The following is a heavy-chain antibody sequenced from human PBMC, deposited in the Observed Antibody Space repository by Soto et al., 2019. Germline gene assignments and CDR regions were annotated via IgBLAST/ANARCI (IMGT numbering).Heavy chain of an antibody. V-gene: IGHV4-59*01. D-gene: IGHD3-3*01. CDR1: GGSISSYY. Sequence: SETLSLTCTVSGGSISSYYWSWIRQPPGKGLEWIGYIYYSGSTNYNPSLKSRVTISVDTSKNQFSLKLSSVTAADTAVYYCARVKDDFWSGFYYYYGMDVWGQGTTVTVS. CDR2: IYYSGST. CDR3: ARVKDDFWSGFYYYYGMDV. J-gene: IGHJ6*02.